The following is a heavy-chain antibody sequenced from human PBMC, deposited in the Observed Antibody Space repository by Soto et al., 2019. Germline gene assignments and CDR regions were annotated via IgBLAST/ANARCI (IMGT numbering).Heavy chain of an antibody. CDR1: GFTFSSYA. Sequence: GGSLRLSCAASGFTFSSYAMSWVRQAPGKGLEWVSAISGSGGSTYYADSVKGRFTISRDNSKNTLYLQMNSLRAEDTAVYYCAKARYCSGGSCYGYYFDYWGQGTLVTVSS. CDR2: ISGSGGST. D-gene: IGHD2-15*01. J-gene: IGHJ4*02. V-gene: IGHV3-23*01. CDR3: AKARYCSGGSCYGYYFDY.